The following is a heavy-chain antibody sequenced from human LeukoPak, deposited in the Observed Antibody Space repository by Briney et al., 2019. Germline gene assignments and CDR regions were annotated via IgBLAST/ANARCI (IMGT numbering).Heavy chain of an antibody. CDR1: GGSISSYY. Sequence: SETLSLTCTVSGGSISSYYWSWIRQPAGKGLEWIGRIYSSESTDYDPSLKSRVTMSVDTSKNQFSLMLTSVTAADTAVYYCARDRGSGYYWFDPWGQGTLVTVSS. V-gene: IGHV4-4*07. J-gene: IGHJ5*02. D-gene: IGHD5-12*01. CDR3: ARDRGSGYYWFDP. CDR2: IYSSEST.